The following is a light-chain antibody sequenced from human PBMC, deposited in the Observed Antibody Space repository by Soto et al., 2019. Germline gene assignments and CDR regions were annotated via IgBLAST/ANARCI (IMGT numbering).Light chain of an antibody. CDR3: QQYNSYWT. CDR1: QSISSW. V-gene: IGKV1-5*03. J-gene: IGKJ1*01. CDR2: KAS. Sequence: DIQMTQSPSTLSASVGDRVTITCRAIQSISSWLAWYQQKPGKAHKLLIYKASSLESGVPSRFSGSGSGTEFTLTISSLQPDDFANYYCQQYNSYWTFGQGTKVEIK.